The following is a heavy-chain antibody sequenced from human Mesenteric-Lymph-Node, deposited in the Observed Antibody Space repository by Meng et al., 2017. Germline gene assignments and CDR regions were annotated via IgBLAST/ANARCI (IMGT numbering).Heavy chain of an antibody. CDR3: ARAGNYYDSSGYADNWFDP. CDR2: INPNSGGT. CDR1: GYTFTGYY. Sequence: ASVKVSCKASGYTFTGYYMHWVRQAPGQGLEWMGRINPNSGGTNYAQKFQGRVTMTRDTSISTAYMELSSLRSEDTAVYYCARAGNYYDSSGYADNWFDPWGQGTLVTVSS. V-gene: IGHV1-2*06. J-gene: IGHJ5*02. D-gene: IGHD3-22*01.